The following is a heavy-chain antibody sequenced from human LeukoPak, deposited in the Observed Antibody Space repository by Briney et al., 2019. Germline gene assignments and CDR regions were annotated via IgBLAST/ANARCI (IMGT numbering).Heavy chain of an antibody. D-gene: IGHD3-10*01. Sequence: SGPTLVKPTQTLTLTCTFSGFSLTTSGVGVGWIRQPPGKALEWLALIYWDDDKAYSPSLKTRVTITKDTFKNQVVLTMTNMDPVDTATYYCAHRRGERIVGYYGSRTYYDYFDYWGQGTLVTVSS. CDR1: GFSLTTSGVG. V-gene: IGHV2-5*02. CDR2: IYWDDDK. J-gene: IGHJ4*02. CDR3: AHRRGERIVGYYGSRTYYDYFDY.